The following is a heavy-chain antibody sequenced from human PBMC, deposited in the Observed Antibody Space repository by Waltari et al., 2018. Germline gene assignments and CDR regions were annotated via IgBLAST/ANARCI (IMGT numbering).Heavy chain of an antibody. V-gene: IGHV4-61*09. CDR1: GGSISSGSYY. CDR3: ASQIGIAVAGIYYYGMDV. J-gene: IGHJ6*02. CDR2: IYTSGST. Sequence: QVQLQESGPGLVKPSQTLSLTCTVSGGSISSGSYYWSWIRQPAGKGLEWIGYIYTSGSTNYTPSLKSRVTISVDTSKNQFSLKLSSVTAADTAVYYCASQIGIAVAGIYYYGMDVWGQGTTVTVSS. D-gene: IGHD6-19*01.